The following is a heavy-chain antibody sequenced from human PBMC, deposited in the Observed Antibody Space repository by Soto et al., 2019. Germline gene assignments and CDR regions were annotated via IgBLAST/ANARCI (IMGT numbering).Heavy chain of an antibody. CDR1: GGSINTFY. V-gene: IGHV4-4*07. Sequence: SETLSLTCTVSGGSINTFYWSWVRQPAGKGLEWIGRIFSSGSTSFNPSLESRVAMSVGTSKNHFSLNLSSVTAADMAVYYCAREGSYSAYNFAHGIQLWSFDFWGQGALVTVSS. J-gene: IGHJ4*02. CDR3: AREGSYSAYNFAHGIQLWSFDF. CDR2: IFSSGST. D-gene: IGHD5-12*01.